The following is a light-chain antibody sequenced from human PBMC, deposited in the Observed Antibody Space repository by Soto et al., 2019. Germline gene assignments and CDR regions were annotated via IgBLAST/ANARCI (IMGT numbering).Light chain of an antibody. V-gene: IGKV1-27*01. J-gene: IGKJ1*01. CDR1: QDISDH. CDR3: QKYNRTPRT. Sequence: DFQMTQSPSSLSASVGDRVTITCRASQDISDHLAWYQHKPGKVPKLLIYEASTLQSGVTSRFSGGGSGTDFTLTISSLQPEDVATYYCQKYNRTPRTFGQGTKVELE. CDR2: EAS.